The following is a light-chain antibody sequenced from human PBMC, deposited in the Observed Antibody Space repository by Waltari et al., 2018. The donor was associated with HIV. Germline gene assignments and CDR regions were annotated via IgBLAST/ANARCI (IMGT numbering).Light chain of an antibody. CDR3: CAYAGSTTYVI. CDR1: SSAVGGYNL. Sequence: QSALTQPASVSGSPGQSITISRTGTSSAVGGYNLVSWYQQHPGKAPKLMIYEVSKRPSGVSNRFSGSKSGNTASLTISGLQAEDEADYYCCAYAGSTTYVIFGGGTKLTVL. CDR2: EVS. J-gene: IGLJ2*01. V-gene: IGLV2-23*02.